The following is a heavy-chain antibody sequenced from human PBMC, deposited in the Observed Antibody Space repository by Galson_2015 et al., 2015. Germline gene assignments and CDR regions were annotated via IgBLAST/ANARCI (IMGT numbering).Heavy chain of an antibody. CDR1: GFTFSSYG. CDR2: IWYDGSNK. CDR3: ARDAEKDAFDT. Sequence: SLRLSCAASGFTFSSYGMHWVRQAPGKGLEWVAVIWYDGSNKYYADSVKGRFTISRDNSKNTLYLQMNSLRAEDTAVYYCARDAEKDAFDTWGQGTMVTVSS. J-gene: IGHJ3*02. V-gene: IGHV3-33*01.